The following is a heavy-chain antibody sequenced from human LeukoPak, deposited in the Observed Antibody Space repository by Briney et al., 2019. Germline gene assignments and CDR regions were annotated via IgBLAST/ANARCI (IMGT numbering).Heavy chain of an antibody. V-gene: IGHV1-69*05. CDR3: ARSCSSTSCRGVY. CDR2: IIPIFGTA. J-gene: IGHJ4*02. CDR1: GGTFSSYA. D-gene: IGHD2-2*01. Sequence: GASVKVSCKASGGTFSSYAISWVRQAPGQGLEWMGGIIPIFGTANYAQKFQGRVTITTDESTSTAYMELSSLRSEDTAVYYCARSCSSTSCRGVYWGQGTLVTVSS.